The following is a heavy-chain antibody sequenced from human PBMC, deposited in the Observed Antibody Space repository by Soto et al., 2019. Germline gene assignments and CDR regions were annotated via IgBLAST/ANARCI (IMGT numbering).Heavy chain of an antibody. D-gene: IGHD2-21*02. V-gene: IGHV1-69*12. CDR3: ARLSCGADCHDYH. CDR1: GGTFTTSA. J-gene: IGHJ5*02. Sequence: QVQLVQSGAAVKKPGSSVKVSCKASGGTFTTSAISWVRQAPGQGLEWMGGIIPIFVTANYAQKFQGRITITADESTSTAYMELSSLRSEDTAVYYCARLSCGADCHDYHWGQGTLVTVSS. CDR2: IIPIFVTA.